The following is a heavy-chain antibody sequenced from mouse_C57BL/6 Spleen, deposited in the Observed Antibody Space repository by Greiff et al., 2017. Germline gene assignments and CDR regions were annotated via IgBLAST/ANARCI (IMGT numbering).Heavy chain of an antibody. Sequence: EVQGVESGGDLVKPGGSLKLSCAASGFTFSSYGMSWVRQTPDKRLGWVATLSSGGSYTYYPDSVKGRFTISSDNAKNTLYLQMSSLKSEDTAMYYCARPSCIYYFDYWGQGTTLTVSS. CDR1: GFTFSSYG. CDR2: LSSGGSYT. V-gene: IGHV5-6*01. CDR3: ARPSCIYYFDY. J-gene: IGHJ2*01.